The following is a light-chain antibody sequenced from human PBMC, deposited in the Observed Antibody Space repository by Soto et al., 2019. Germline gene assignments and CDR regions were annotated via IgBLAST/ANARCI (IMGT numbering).Light chain of an antibody. CDR1: QSISSS. CDR2: GVS. V-gene: IGKV1-39*01. Sequence: TQMTQSPSSLSASVGDKFTITCRASQSISSSLNWYQQESGKAPNLXXYGVSRLQGGVPSRFSGSGSGTEFTLSISSLQTEDFATYYCQQSYTAPSITFRQGTRLEIK. J-gene: IGKJ5*01. CDR3: QQSYTAPSIT.